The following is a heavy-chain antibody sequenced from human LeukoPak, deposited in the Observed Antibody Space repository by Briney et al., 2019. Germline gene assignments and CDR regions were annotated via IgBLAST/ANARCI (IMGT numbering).Heavy chain of an antibody. CDR3: ARDHYYYYYMDV. CDR2: IRNKANSYTT. CDR1: GFTFSDHY. Sequence: GGSLRLSCAASGFTFSDHYMDWVRQAPGKGLEWVGRIRNKANSYTTDYAASVKGRFTISRDDSKNSLYLQMNSLKTEDTAVYYCARDHYYYYYMDVWGKGTTVTVSS. V-gene: IGHV3-72*01. J-gene: IGHJ6*03.